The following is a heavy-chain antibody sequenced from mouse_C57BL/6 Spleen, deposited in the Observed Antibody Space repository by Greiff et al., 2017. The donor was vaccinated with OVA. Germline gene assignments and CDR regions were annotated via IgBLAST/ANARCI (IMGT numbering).Heavy chain of an antibody. Sequence: QVQLQQPGAELVKPGASVKMSCKASGYTFTSYWITWVKQRPGQGLEWIGDIYPGSGSTNYNEKFKSKATLTVDTSSSTAYMQLSSLTSEDSAVYYCARNSGYYGSSYSYWYFEVWGTGTTVTVAS. V-gene: IGHV1-55*01. CDR2: IYPGSGST. CDR1: GYTFTSYW. D-gene: IGHD1-1*01. J-gene: IGHJ1*03. CDR3: ARNSGYYGSSYSYWYFEV.